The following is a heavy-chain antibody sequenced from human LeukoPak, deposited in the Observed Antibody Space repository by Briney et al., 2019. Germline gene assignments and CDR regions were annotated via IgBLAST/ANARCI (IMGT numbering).Heavy chain of an antibody. V-gene: IGHV1-69*13. CDR1: GGTFSSYA. J-gene: IGHJ1*01. Sequence: SVKVSCKASGGTFSSYAISWVRQAPGQGLEWMGGIIPIFGTASYAQKFQGRVTITADESTSTAYMELSSLRSEDTAVYYCAMLGYCSGGSCYQPAEYFQHWGQGTLVTVSS. CDR3: AMLGYCSGGSCYQPAEYFQH. D-gene: IGHD2-15*01. CDR2: IIPIFGTA.